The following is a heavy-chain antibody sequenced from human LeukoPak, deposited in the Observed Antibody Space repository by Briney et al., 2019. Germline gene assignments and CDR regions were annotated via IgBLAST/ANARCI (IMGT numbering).Heavy chain of an antibody. CDR2: ISLSGSPI. J-gene: IGHJ4*02. D-gene: IGHD2-2*01. Sequence: QAGGSLRLSCAASGFNFDKYNMNWVRQAPGKGLEWISYISLSGSPIYYADSVKGRFTISRDNAKNSLYLQMNSLRAEDTAVYYCARGCTTTSCYDYWGQGTLVTVSS. CDR1: GFNFDKYN. V-gene: IGHV3-48*04. CDR3: ARGCTTTSCYDY.